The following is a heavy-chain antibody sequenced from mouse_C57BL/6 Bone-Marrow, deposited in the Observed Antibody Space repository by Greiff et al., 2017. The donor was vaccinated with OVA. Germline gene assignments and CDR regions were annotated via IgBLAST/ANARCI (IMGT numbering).Heavy chain of an antibody. CDR2: IYPRSGNT. J-gene: IGHJ3*01. V-gene: IGHV1-81*01. Sequence: QVQLQQSGAELARPGASVKLSCKASGYTFTSYGISWVKQSTGQGLEWIGEIYPRSGNTYYNEKFKGKATLTADKSSSTAYMELRSLTSEDSAVYFCARYYYGSSFLFAYWGQGTLVTVSA. CDR3: ARYYYGSSFLFAY. D-gene: IGHD1-1*01. CDR1: GYTFTSYG.